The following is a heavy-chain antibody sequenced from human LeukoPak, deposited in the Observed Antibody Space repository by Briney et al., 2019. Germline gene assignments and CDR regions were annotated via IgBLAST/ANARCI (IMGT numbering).Heavy chain of an antibody. D-gene: IGHD2-2*01. J-gene: IGHJ4*02. CDR3: ANILGSSSTSCPWY. CDR2: ISGSGGST. Sequence: PGGSLRLSGAASGFTFSSYAMSWVRQAPGKGLEWVSAISGSGGSTYYADSEKGRFTISRDNSKNTLYLQMNSLRAEDTAVYYCANILGSSSTSCPWYWGQGTLVTVSS. CDR1: GFTFSSYA. V-gene: IGHV3-23*01.